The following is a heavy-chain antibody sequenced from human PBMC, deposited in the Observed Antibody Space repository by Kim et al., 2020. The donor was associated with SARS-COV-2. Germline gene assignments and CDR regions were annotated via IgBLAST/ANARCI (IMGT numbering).Heavy chain of an antibody. J-gene: IGHJ4*02. CDR3: ARVGNWNYAVDYFDY. CDR2: IYYSGST. Sequence: SETLSLTCTVSGGSISSYYWSWIRQPPGKGLEWIGYIYYSGSTNYNPSLKSRVTISVDTSKNQFSLKLSSVTAADTAVYYCARVGNWNYAVDYFDYWGQGTLVTVSS. V-gene: IGHV4-59*01. D-gene: IGHD1-7*01. CDR1: GGSISSYY.